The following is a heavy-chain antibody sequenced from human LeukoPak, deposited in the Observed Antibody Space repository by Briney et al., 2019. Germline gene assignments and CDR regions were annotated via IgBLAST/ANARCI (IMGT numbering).Heavy chain of an antibody. Sequence: GGSLRLSCAASGFTFSSYWMSWVRQAPGKGLEWVANIKQDGSEKYYVDSVKGRFTISRDNAKNSLYLQMNSLRAEDTAVYYCARDQKVVAATQWYYYGMDVWGQGTTVTVSS. J-gene: IGHJ6*02. CDR3: ARDQKVVAATQWYYYGMDV. D-gene: IGHD2-15*01. V-gene: IGHV3-7*01. CDR2: IKQDGSEK. CDR1: GFTFSSYW.